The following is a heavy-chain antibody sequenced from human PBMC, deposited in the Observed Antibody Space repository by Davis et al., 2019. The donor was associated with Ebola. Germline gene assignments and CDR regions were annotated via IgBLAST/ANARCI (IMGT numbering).Heavy chain of an antibody. D-gene: IGHD6-13*01. CDR2: ISSSGSTI. CDR1: GFTFSDYY. CDR3: ARDTYSSSWYEAYYYYYYGMDV. Sequence: GESLKISCAASGFTFSDYYMSWIRQAPGKGLEWVSYISSSGSTIYYADSVKGRFTISRDNAKNSLYLQMNSLRAEDTAVYYCARDTYSSSWYEAYYYYYYGMDVWGQGTTVTVSS. V-gene: IGHV3-11*01. J-gene: IGHJ6*02.